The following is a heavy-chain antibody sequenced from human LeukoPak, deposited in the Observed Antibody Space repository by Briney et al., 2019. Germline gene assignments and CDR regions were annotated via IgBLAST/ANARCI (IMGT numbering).Heavy chain of an antibody. CDR1: GYTFTSYG. V-gene: IGHV1-24*01. CDR3: ATNYYDSRVRYYYYYMDV. Sequence: ASVKVSCKASGYTFTSYGISWVRQAPGKGLEWMGGFDPEDGETIYAQKFQGRVTMTEDTSTDTAYMELSSLRSEDTAVYYCATNYYDSRVRYYYYYMDVWGKGTTVTISS. D-gene: IGHD3-22*01. J-gene: IGHJ6*03. CDR2: FDPEDGET.